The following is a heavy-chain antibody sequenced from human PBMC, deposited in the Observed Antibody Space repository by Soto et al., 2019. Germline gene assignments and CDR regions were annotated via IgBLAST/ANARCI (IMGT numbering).Heavy chain of an antibody. CDR2: INPTGGST. Sequence: QVQLVQSGAEVKKPGASVKVSCKASGYSFTSYFIYWVRQAPEQGLEWMGMINPTGGSTRYAQKYQDRGTMPTATSTGTVDMELSSMRSEDTAVYYCAREPLWFGEPRVSYWGQGTLVTVSS. J-gene: IGHJ4*02. CDR3: AREPLWFGEPRVSY. D-gene: IGHD3-10*01. CDR1: GYSFTSYF. V-gene: IGHV1-46*01.